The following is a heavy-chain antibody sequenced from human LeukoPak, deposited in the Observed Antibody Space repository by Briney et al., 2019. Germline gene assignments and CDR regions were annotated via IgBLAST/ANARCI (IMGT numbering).Heavy chain of an antibody. Sequence: SETLSLTCAVYGGSFSGYYWSWIRQPPGKGLEWIGEINHSGSTNYNPSLKSRVTISVDTSKNQFSLKLSSVTAADTAVYYCAREETYYDILTGYYNLYHFDYWGQGTLVTVSS. CDR3: AREETYYDILTGYYNLYHFDY. CDR1: GGSFSGYY. V-gene: IGHV4-34*01. CDR2: INHSGST. J-gene: IGHJ4*02. D-gene: IGHD3-9*01.